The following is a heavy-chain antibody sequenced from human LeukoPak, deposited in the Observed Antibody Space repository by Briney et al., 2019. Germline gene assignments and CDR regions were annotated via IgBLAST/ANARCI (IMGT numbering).Heavy chain of an antibody. CDR3: ARLDPGRITIFGVGYAFDI. J-gene: IGHJ3*02. V-gene: IGHV4-39*01. Sequence: SETLSLTCTVFGGSISSSSYYWGWIRQPPREGLEWIGNIYYSGSTYYNPSLKSRVTISVDTSKNQFSLKLSSVTAADTAVYYCARLDPGRITIFGVGYAFDIWGQGTMVTVSS. CDR1: GGSISSSSYY. D-gene: IGHD3-3*01. CDR2: IYYSGST.